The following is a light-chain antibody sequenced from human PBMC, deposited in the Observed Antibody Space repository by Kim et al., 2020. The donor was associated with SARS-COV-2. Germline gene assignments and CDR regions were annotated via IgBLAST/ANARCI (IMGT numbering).Light chain of an antibody. J-gene: IGKJ1*01. CDR3: QQYATTPRT. CDR1: ETVNRGF. Sequence: EIVLTQSPGTLSLSPGERATVSCRASETVNRGFLAWYQQKPGQAPRLLMHGTSNRATGIPERFSGSGSGTDFTLTISTLEPEDFAVYYCQQYATTPRTFGQGTKVDIK. CDR2: GTS. V-gene: IGKV3-20*01.